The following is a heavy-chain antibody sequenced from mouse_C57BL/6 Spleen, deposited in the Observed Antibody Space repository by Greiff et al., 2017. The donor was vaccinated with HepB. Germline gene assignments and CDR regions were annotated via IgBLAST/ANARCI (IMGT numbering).Heavy chain of an antibody. V-gene: IGHV1-82*01. CDR1: GYAFSSSW. J-gene: IGHJ4*01. Sequence: QVQLQQSGPELVKPGASVKISCKASGYAFSSSWMNWVKQRPGKGLEWIGRIYPGDGDTNYNGKFKGKATLTADKSSSTAYMQLSSLTSEDSAVYFCARLGYDDGGGYAMDYWGQGTSVTVSS. D-gene: IGHD2-4*01. CDR3: ARLGYDDGGGYAMDY. CDR2: IYPGDGDT.